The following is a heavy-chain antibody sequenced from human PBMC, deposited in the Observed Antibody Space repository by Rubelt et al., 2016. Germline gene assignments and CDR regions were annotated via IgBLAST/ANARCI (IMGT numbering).Heavy chain of an antibody. CDR1: GGSISSSSYY. CDR2: IYYSGST. V-gene: IGHV4-39*01. D-gene: IGHD3-22*01. Sequence: QLQLQESGPGLVKPSETLSLTCTVSGGSISSSSYYWGWIRQPPGKGLEWIGSIYYSGSTYYNPSLKSRVTIAGDTSKNQCALKLGSVTAADTAVYYCARLLDDYDSSPWGQGTLVTVSS. CDR3: ARLLDDYDSSP. J-gene: IGHJ5*02.